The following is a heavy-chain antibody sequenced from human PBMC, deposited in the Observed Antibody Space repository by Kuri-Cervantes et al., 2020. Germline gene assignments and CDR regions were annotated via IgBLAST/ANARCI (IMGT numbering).Heavy chain of an antibody. CDR1: GGSISSYY. V-gene: IGHV4-59*12. CDR3: ARDQRAYDYGDYPLSWWFDP. Sequence: SETLSLTCTVSGGSISSYYWSWIRQPPGKGLEWIGYIYYSGSTNYNPSLKSRVTISVDTSKNQFSLKLSSVTAADTAVYYCARDQRAYDYGDYPLSWWFDPWGQGTLVTVSS. D-gene: IGHD4-17*01. J-gene: IGHJ5*02. CDR2: IYYSGST.